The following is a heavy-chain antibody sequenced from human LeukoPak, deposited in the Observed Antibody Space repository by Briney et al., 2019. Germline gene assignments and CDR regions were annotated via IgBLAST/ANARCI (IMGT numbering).Heavy chain of an antibody. CDR3: AKDPSGTVTTARYYYYYMDV. CDR1: GFTFSSYA. D-gene: IGHD4-17*01. Sequence: GGSLRLSCAASGFTFSSYAMSWVRQAPGKGLEWVSAISGSGGSTYYADSVKGRFTISRDNSKNTLYLQMNSLRAEDTAVYYCAKDPSGTVTTARYYYYYMDVWGKGTTVTVSS. CDR2: ISGSGGST. J-gene: IGHJ6*03. V-gene: IGHV3-23*01.